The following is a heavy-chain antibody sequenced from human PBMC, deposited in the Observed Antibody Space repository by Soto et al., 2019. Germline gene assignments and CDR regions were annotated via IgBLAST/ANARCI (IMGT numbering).Heavy chain of an antibody. CDR1: GFSFDDYT. CDR3: TKDLGHFRTLDH. CDR2: ISWNGEMI. D-gene: IGHD3-16*01. Sequence: EVQLVESGGGLVQPGRSLRLSCAAAGFSFDDYTMHWVRKFPGTGLEWVSGISWNGEMIGYGDSVKGRFTISRDNAKNSLYLQMNSMRPEDTAFYYCTKDLGHFRTLDHWGQGTLVTVSS. V-gene: IGHV3-9*01. J-gene: IGHJ5*02.